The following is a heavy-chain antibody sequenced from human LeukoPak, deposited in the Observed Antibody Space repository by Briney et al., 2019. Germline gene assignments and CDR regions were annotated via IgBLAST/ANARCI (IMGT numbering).Heavy chain of an antibody. Sequence: SETLSLTCTVSGGSISSHYWSWIRQPPGKGLEWIGYIYYSGSTNYNPSLRSRGTISVDTSKNQFSLKLSSVTAADTAVYYCAREVNYYDSSGYYYWFDLWGQGTLVTVSS. D-gene: IGHD3-22*01. CDR2: IYYSGST. J-gene: IGHJ5*02. V-gene: IGHV4-59*11. CDR1: GGSISSHY. CDR3: AREVNYYDSSGYYYWFDL.